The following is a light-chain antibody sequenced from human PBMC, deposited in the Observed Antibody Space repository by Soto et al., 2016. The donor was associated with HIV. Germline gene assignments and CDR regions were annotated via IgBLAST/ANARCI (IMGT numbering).Light chain of an antibody. Sequence: SYELTQPPSVSVSPGQTASITCSGDNLGDKYACWYRQKAGQSPILVIYQDSKRPTGIPERFSGSSSGNTATLTISGTQAMDEADYYCQAWDSSVVFGGGTKLTVL. V-gene: IGLV3-1*01. J-gene: IGLJ2*01. CDR2: QDS. CDR3: QAWDSSVV. CDR1: NLGDKY.